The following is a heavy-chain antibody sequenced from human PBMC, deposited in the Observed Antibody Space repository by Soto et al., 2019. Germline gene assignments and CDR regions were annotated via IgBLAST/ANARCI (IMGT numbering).Heavy chain of an antibody. V-gene: IGHV3-33*06. CDR2: IWYDGSNK. CDR3: AEGSGYYYGMDV. D-gene: IGHD2-15*01. J-gene: IGHJ6*02. Sequence: QVQLVESGGGVVQPGRSLRLSCAASGFTFSSYGMHWVRQAPGKGLEWVAVIWYDGSNKYYADSVKGRFTISRDNSKNTLYLQMNSLRDEDTAVYYCAEGSGYYYGMDVWGQGTTVTVSS. CDR1: GFTFSSYG.